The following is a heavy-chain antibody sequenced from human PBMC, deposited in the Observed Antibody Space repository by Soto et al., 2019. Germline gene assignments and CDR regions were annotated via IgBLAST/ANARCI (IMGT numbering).Heavy chain of an antibody. V-gene: IGHV4-34*01. Sequence: SETLSLTCAVYGGSFSGYYWSWIRQPPGKGLEWIGEINHSGSSNYNPSVKSRVTISVDTSKNQFSLKLSSVTAADTAVYYCARGLDTPLRYLDVWGKGTTVTVSS. CDR2: INHSGSS. J-gene: IGHJ6*04. CDR1: GGSFSGYY. D-gene: IGHD3-9*01. CDR3: ARGLDTPLRYLDV.